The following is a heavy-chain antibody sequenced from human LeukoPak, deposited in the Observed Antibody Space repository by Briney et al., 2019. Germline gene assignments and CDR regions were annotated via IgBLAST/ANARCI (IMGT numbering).Heavy chain of an antibody. V-gene: IGHV4-39*02. CDR2: IYYSGSA. D-gene: IGHD4-17*01. CDR3: ARDSRYGDRFDY. CDR1: GGSISSGGYY. Sequence: SETLSLTCTVSGGSISSGGYYWSWIRQPPGKGLEWIGNIYYSGSAYYNPSLKSRVTISVDTSKNQFSLKLSSVTAADTAVYYCARDSRYGDRFDYWGQGTLVTVSS. J-gene: IGHJ4*02.